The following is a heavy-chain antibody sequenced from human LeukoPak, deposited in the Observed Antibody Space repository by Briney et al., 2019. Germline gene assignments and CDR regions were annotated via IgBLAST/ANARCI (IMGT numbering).Heavy chain of an antibody. CDR3: ARDHGSSWYVFDY. J-gene: IGHJ4*02. CDR1: GFTFSSYA. CDR2: ISYDGSNK. D-gene: IGHD6-13*01. V-gene: IGHV3-30*04. Sequence: PGGSLRLSCAASGFTFSSYAMHWVRQAPGKGLEWVAVISYDGSNKYYADSVKGRFTISRDNAKNSLYLQMNSLRAEDTAVYYCARDHGSSWYVFDYWGQGTLVTVSS.